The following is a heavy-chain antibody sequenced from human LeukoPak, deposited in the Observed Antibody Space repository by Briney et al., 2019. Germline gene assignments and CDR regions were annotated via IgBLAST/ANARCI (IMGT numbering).Heavy chain of an antibody. CDR3: ASRKLGNDY. CDR1: GGSISSSSYY. V-gene: IGHV4-61*01. J-gene: IGHJ4*02. D-gene: IGHD7-27*01. Sequence: PSETLSLTCTVSGGSISSSSYYWSWIRQSPGKGLEWIGYIYHTGSTSYSPSLKSRVTISAVTSQNQFSLKLSSVTAADTAVYYCASRKLGNDYWGQGTLVTVSS. CDR2: IYHTGST.